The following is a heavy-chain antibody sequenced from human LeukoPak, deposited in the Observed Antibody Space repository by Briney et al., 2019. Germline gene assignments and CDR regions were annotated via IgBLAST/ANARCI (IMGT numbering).Heavy chain of an antibody. J-gene: IGHJ4*02. CDR2: IWYDGTNK. CDR3: ARAAYDSGGYLTL. D-gene: IGHD3-22*01. V-gene: IGHV3-33*01. Sequence: PGGSLRLSCAASGFTFSSYGMHWVRQAPGKGLERVAVIWYDGTNKYYADSVKGRFTISRDNSKNTLFLQMSGLRAEDTAVYYCARAAYDSGGYLTLWGQGTLVTVSS. CDR1: GFTFSSYG.